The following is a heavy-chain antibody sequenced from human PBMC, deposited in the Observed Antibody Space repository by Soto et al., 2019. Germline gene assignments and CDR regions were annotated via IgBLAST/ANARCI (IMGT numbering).Heavy chain of an antibody. D-gene: IGHD6-19*01. Sequence: QVQLVESGGGVVQPGRSLRLSCAASGFNFSSYVMHWVRQAPGKGLEWVAVIWYDGGNKYYADSVKGRFTISRDNSTNTLYLRMNSLRAEDTAVYYCARDGQWLPRDGLRSSYYFAYWGQGTLVTVSS. CDR2: IWYDGGNK. V-gene: IGHV3-33*01. CDR3: ARDGQWLPRDGLRSSYYFAY. J-gene: IGHJ4*02. CDR1: GFNFSSYV.